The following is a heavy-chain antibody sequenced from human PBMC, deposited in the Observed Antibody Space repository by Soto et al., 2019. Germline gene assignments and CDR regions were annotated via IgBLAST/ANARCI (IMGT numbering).Heavy chain of an antibody. CDR1: GFIFSDYA. CDR3: HCLAPGSGTFHYLDY. CDR2: ISSDGSRQ. V-gene: IGHV3-30*04. J-gene: IGHJ4*02. D-gene: IGHD3-10*01. Sequence: PGGSLRLSCAASGFIFSDYAIHWVRQAPGKGLGWVAVISSDGSRQYYPDSVKGRFTISRDNSANTVYLQMNSLRVEDTGVYYCHCLAPGSGTFHYLDYWGQGSLVTVSS.